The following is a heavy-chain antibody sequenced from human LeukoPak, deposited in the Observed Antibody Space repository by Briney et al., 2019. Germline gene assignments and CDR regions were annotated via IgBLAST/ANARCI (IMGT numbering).Heavy chain of an antibody. CDR1: GFTVSSNY. J-gene: IGHJ4*02. D-gene: IGHD6-6*01. V-gene: IGHV3-53*01. Sequence: GGSLRLSCAASGFTVSSNYMSWGHQAPGKGLEGGSVIYSGGSTYYADSVKGRFTIFRDNSKNTLYLQMNSLRAEDTAVYYCARVLGIAAQFDYWGQGTLVTVSS. CDR2: IYSGGST. CDR3: ARVLGIAAQFDY.